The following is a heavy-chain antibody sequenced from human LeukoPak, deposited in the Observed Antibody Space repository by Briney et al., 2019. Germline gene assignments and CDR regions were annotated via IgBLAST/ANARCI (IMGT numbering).Heavy chain of an antibody. CDR3: AKGTSLSAAVWFDY. CDR2: ISSSSSTI. Sequence: GGSLRLSCAASGFTVSSNYMSWVRQVPGKGLEWVSYISSSSSTIYYADSVKGRFTISRDNAKNSLYLQMNSLRAEDTAVYYCAKGTSLSAAVWFDYWGQGTLVTVSS. V-gene: IGHV3-48*04. D-gene: IGHD6-13*01. CDR1: GFTVSSNY. J-gene: IGHJ4*02.